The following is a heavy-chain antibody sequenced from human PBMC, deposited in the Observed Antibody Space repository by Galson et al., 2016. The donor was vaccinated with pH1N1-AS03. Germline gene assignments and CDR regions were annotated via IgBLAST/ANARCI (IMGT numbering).Heavy chain of an antibody. D-gene: IGHD3-16*01. CDR3: ARVGWGGDS. J-gene: IGHJ4*02. Sequence: QVQLPESGPGLVKPSETLFLTCAVSGDSISRGNYFWSWIRQPAGKELEWIGFIRASGSTDYKPSLKSRVTVSLDPSKNQFSLKLNSVTAADTAFYYCARVGWGGDSWGQGTLVTVSS. CDR1: GDSISRGNYF. CDR2: IRASGST. V-gene: IGHV4-61*02.